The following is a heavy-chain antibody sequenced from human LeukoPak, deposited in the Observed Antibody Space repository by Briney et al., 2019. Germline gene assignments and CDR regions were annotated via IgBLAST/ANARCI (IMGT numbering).Heavy chain of an antibody. CDR1: GFTFTSYW. J-gene: IGHJ4*02. CDR3: ARDVDTNY. CDR2: IKEDGSEE. Sequence: PGGSLRLSCAASGFTFTSYWMTWVRQAPGKGLEWVANIKEDGSEEFYVGSVRGRSTISRDNARNSVSLQMNSLRDEDTAVYYCARDVDTNYWGQGTLVTVSS. D-gene: IGHD5-18*01. V-gene: IGHV3-7*03.